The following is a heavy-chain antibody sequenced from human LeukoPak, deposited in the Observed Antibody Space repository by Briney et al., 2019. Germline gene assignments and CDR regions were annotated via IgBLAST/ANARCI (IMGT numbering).Heavy chain of an antibody. Sequence: GGSLTLSRAASRFTFSDYYMGWIRQAPGKGLECVSYISSGSRYTDYVDSVKGRFTITRDNAKNSLYLQMNSLRAEDTAVYYCAREVHGDYDIWGQGTRVTVSS. V-gene: IGHV3-11*05. CDR2: ISSGSRYT. J-gene: IGHJ3*02. CDR1: RFTFSDYY. D-gene: IGHD4-17*01. CDR3: AREVHGDYDI.